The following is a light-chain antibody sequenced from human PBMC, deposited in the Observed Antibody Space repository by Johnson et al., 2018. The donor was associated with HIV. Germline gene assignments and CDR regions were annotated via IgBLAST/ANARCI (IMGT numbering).Light chain of an antibody. J-gene: IGLJ1*01. CDR1: SSNIGNNF. Sequence: QSVLTQPPSVSAAPGQKVTISCSGSSSNIGNNFVSWYQEFPGAAPKLLIYENDKRPSGIPDRFSASKSGTSATLAITGLQTGDEAYSDCGTWISTGSVFGSGPKATVL. CDR2: END. CDR3: GTWISTGSV. V-gene: IGLV1-51*02.